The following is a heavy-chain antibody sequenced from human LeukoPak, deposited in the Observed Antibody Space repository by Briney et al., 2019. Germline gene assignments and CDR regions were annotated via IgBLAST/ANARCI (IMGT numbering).Heavy chain of an antibody. CDR1: GYSFTSYW. V-gene: IGHV5-51*01. J-gene: IGHJ3*02. CDR3: ARSRDYGDYEVSFAFDI. Sequence: GESLKISCKGSGYSFTSYWIGWVRQMPGKGPEWMGIIYPGDSDTRYSPSFQGQVPISADKSISTAYLQWSSLKASDTAMYYCARSRDYGDYEVSFAFDIWGQGTMVTVSS. CDR2: IYPGDSDT. D-gene: IGHD4-17*01.